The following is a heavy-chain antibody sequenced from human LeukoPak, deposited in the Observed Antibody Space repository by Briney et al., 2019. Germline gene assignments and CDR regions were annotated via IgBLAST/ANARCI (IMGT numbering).Heavy chain of an antibody. CDR1: GYTFTSYD. V-gene: IGHV1-18*01. CDR2: ISAYNGNT. Sequence: GASVKVSCKASGYTFTSYDINWVRQAPGQGLEWMGWISAYNGNTNYAQKLQGRVTMTTDTSTSTAYMELRSLRSDDTAVYYCARDHRAMVRGVIDGGYYFDYWGQGTLVTVSS. J-gene: IGHJ4*02. CDR3: ARDHRAMVRGVIDGGYYFDY. D-gene: IGHD3-10*01.